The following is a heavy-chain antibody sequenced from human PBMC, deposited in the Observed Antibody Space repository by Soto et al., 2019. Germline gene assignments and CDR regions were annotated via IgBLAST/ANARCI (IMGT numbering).Heavy chain of an antibody. J-gene: IGHJ4*02. V-gene: IGHV3-23*01. D-gene: IGHD3-16*01. Sequence: PGGSLRLSCAASGFTFSNYAMSWVRQAPGKGLEWVSGISGSGGDTYDADSVKGRFTISRDNSKNTLYLQMNSLRAEDTAVYYCAKDRPTDLGEFQGLDYWGKGTLVTVSS. CDR3: AKDRPTDLGEFQGLDY. CDR2: ISGSGGDT. CDR1: GFTFSNYA.